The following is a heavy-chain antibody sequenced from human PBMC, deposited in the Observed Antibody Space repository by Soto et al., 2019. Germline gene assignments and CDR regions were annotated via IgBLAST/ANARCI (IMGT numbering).Heavy chain of an antibody. D-gene: IGHD6-19*01. CDR1: GYTFSNYG. V-gene: IGHV1-18*01. CDR3: SSFIMGGGWFDPNYYNGMDV. CDR2: ISGYNGNT. Sequence: QVQLVQSGAEVKKPGASVTVSCKTSGYTFSNYGINWVRQAPGQGLEWMGWISGYNGNTNYAQTVQGRVTMTTDTSTGTVHMELRSLKSDDPAIYYCSSFIMGGGWFDPNYYNGMDVWGQGTTVTVSS. J-gene: IGHJ6*02.